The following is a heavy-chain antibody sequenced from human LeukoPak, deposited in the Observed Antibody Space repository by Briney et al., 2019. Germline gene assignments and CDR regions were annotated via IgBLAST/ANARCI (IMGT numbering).Heavy chain of an antibody. D-gene: IGHD2-2*03. CDR2: IYPDDSNI. V-gene: IGHV5-51*01. CDR1: GYSFPTYW. Sequence: GESLKISCKGSGYSFPTYWIAWVRQMPGKGLEWMGIIYPDDSNIRYSPSFQGQVTISADKSISTAYLQWSSLKASDTAMYYCARPPSRGYSSSFEYWGQGPVVTVS. CDR3: ARPPSRGYSSSFEY. J-gene: IGHJ4*02.